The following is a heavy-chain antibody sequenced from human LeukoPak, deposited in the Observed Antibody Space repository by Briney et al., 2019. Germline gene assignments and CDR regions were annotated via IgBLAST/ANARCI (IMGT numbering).Heavy chain of an antibody. CDR3: ARQRAGAEFDGMDV. CDR1: GYSFTNYW. Sequence: GESLEISCKGSGYSFTNYWIGWVRQLPGQGLEWMGIIYPGDSDTRYGPSFQGQVSISADKSISTAFLQWSTLKASDTAMYYCARQRAGAEFDGMDVWGQGTTVTVSS. J-gene: IGHJ6*02. CDR2: IYPGDSDT. V-gene: IGHV5-51*01. D-gene: IGHD6-19*01.